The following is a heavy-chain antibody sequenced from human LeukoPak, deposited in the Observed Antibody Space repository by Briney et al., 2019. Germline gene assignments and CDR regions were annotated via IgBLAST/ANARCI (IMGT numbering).Heavy chain of an antibody. D-gene: IGHD1-14*01. V-gene: IGHV1-18*01. Sequence: ASVKVSCKASGYTFNSYGITWVQQAPGQGLEWMGWISGYNGNTDYAQKFKGRVTMTTDTYTSTAYMELRSLRSDDTAVYYCARVHRSAPLHFDGWGQGTLVTVSS. CDR1: GYTFNSYG. CDR3: ARVHRSAPLHFDG. J-gene: IGHJ4*02. CDR2: ISGYNGNT.